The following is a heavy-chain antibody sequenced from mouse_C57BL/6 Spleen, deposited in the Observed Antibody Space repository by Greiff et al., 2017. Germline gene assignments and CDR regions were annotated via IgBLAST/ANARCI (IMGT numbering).Heavy chain of an antibody. D-gene: IGHD1-1*01. CDR2: IGRGGST. CDR3: AKDYGSSYYFDY. Sequence: VQLQQSGPGLVQPSPSLTITCTASGFSLTSYGVHWVRQSPGKGLEWLGVIGRGGSTDYNAAFMSRLSITKDNSKSQVFFKMNLLPADDTATYYCAKDYGSSYYFDYWGQGTTLTVSS. CDR1: GFSLTSYG. V-gene: IGHV2-5*01. J-gene: IGHJ2*01.